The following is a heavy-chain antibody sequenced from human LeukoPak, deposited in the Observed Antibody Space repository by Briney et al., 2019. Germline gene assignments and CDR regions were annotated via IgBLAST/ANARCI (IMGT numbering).Heavy chain of an antibody. Sequence: SVKVSCKASGGTFSSYAISWVRQAPGQGLEWMGGIIPIFGTANYAQKFQGRVTITADKSTSTAYMELSSLRSEDTAVYYCARDHIAAAGTTWFDPWGQGTLVTVSS. CDR3: ARDHIAAAGTTWFDP. V-gene: IGHV1-69*06. CDR2: IIPIFGTA. CDR1: GGTFSSYA. D-gene: IGHD6-13*01. J-gene: IGHJ5*02.